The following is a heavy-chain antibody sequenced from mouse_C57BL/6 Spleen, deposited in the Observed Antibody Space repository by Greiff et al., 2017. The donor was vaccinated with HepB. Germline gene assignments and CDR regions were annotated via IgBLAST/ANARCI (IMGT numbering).Heavy chain of an antibody. J-gene: IGHJ3*01. V-gene: IGHV5-9-1*02. CDR2: ISSGGDYI. CDR1: GFTFSSYA. D-gene: IGHD2-4*01. CDR3: TRDDGLYYDYGFAY. Sequence: EVQLVESGEGLVKPGGSLKLSCAASGFTFSSYAMSWVRQTPEKRLEWVAYISSGGDYIYYADTVKGRFTIYRDNARNTLYLQMSSLKSEDTAMYYCTRDDGLYYDYGFAYWGQGTLVTVSA.